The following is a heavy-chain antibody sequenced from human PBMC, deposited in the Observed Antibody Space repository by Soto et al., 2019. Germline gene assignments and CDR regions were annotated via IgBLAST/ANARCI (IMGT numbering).Heavy chain of an antibody. CDR1: GGSIRSGGYY. V-gene: IGHV4-31*03. D-gene: IGHD2-2*01. J-gene: IGHJ6*03. CDR2: IYYSGST. CDR3: ARVSCSSTSCHPPNAYYYYYYMDV. Sequence: SETLSLTCTGSGGSIRSGGYYLSWIRQHPGKGLEWIGYIYYSGSTYYNPSLKSRVNISVDTSKNQFSLKLSSVTAADTAVYYCARVSCSSTSCHPPNAYYYYYYMDVWGKGTTVTVSS.